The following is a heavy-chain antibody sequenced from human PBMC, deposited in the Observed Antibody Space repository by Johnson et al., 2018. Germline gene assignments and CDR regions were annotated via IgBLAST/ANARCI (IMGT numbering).Heavy chain of an antibody. CDR2: ISWNSGSI. CDR3: AKSGLVLSYYYYYYMDV. CDR1: GFTFDDYA. J-gene: IGHJ6*03. D-gene: IGHD6-19*01. Sequence: EVQLLESGGGLVQPGRSLRLSCAASGFTFDDYAMHWVRQAPGKGLEWVSGISWNSGSIGYADSVKGRFTISRDNAKNSLYLQMNSLRAEDTALYYCAKSGLVLSYYYYYYMDVWGKGTTVTVSS. V-gene: IGHV3-9*01.